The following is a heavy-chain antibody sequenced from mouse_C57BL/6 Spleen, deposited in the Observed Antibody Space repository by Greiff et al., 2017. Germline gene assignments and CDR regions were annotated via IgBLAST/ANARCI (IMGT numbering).Heavy chain of an antibody. CDR1: GYTFTSYW. J-gene: IGHJ2*01. CDR3: ARRDYGYYFDY. V-gene: IGHV1-59*01. D-gene: IGHD1-2*01. Sequence: QVQLQQPGAELVRPGTSVKLSCKASGYTFTSYWMHWVKQRPGQGLEWIGVIDPSDSYTNYNQKFKGKATLTVDTSSSTAYMQLSSLTSEDSAVYYCARRDYGYYFDYWGQGTTLTGSS. CDR2: IDPSDSYT.